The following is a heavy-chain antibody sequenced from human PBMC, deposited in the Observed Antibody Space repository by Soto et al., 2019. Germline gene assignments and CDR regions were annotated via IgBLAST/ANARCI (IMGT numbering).Heavy chain of an antibody. J-gene: IGHJ1*01. V-gene: IGHV4-4*02. D-gene: IGHD3-22*01. CDR1: GGSISSSNW. CDR2: IYHSGST. Sequence: PSETLSLTCAVSGGSISSSNWWSWVRQPPGKGLEWIGEIYHSGSTNYNPSLKSRVTISVDKSKNQFSLKLSSVTAADTAVYYCASQAPRNYYDSSGYFLPQHWGQGTLVTVSS. CDR3: ASQAPRNYYDSSGYFLPQH.